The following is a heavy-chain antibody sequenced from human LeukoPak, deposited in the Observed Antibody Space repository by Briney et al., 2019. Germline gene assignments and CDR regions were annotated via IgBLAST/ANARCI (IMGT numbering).Heavy chain of an antibody. CDR3: ARDPVDDYVWGSYRYTGH. Sequence: SETLSLTCSVSGDSISGNYWSWMRKPPGQELEWIGCIYSSGVTNYNPSLKSRVTISVDTSNNQFSMKLSSVTAADTAVYYCARDPVDDYVWGSYRYTGHWGQGTLVTVSS. D-gene: IGHD3-16*02. V-gene: IGHV4-4*08. CDR2: IYSSGVT. CDR1: GDSISGNY. J-gene: IGHJ4*02.